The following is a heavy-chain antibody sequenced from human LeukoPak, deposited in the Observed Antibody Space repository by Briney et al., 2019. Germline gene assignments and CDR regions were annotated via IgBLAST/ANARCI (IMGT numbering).Heavy chain of an antibody. CDR1: GFTFSSYW. CDR3: ARDLGYYRADY. Sequence: RGSLRLSCAASGFTFSSYWMSWVRQAPGKGLEWVANIKGDGCENNYVDSVRGRFTISRDNAKTSLYLQMNSLRAEDTAVYYCARDLGYYRADYWGQGTLVTVS. D-gene: IGHD1-26*01. J-gene: IGHJ4*02. CDR2: IKGDGCEN. V-gene: IGHV3-7*04.